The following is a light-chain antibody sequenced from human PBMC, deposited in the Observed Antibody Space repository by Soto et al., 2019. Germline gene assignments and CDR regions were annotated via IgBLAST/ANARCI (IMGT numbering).Light chain of an antibody. CDR1: QSVSSY. CDR2: DAS. Sequence: EIVLTQSPATLSLSPGERATLSCRASQSVSSYLAWYQQKPGQAPRLLIFDASNMATGIPARFSGSGSGTDFTLTISSLEPEEFAVDYCHQRSNWPPVTFGQGTRLEIK. V-gene: IGKV3-11*01. J-gene: IGKJ5*01. CDR3: HQRSNWPPVT.